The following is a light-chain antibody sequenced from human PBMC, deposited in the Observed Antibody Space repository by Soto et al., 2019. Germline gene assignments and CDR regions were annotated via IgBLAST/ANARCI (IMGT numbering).Light chain of an antibody. Sequence: DIQMTQSPSSLSPSVGDRVTITCRASQSISRSLNWYQRKLGKVPKVLIYGASSLQSGVPSRFSGSGSGTDFTLTISSLQPEDFATYYCQESYTALWGTFGQGTRVEI. CDR3: QESYTALWGT. CDR1: QSISRS. V-gene: IGKV1-39*01. J-gene: IGKJ1*01. CDR2: GAS.